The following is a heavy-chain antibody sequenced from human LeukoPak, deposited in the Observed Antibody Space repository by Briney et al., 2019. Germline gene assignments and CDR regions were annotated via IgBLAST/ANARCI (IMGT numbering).Heavy chain of an antibody. CDR1: GFTFSAHA. Sequence: GGSLRLSCAASGFTFSAHAMSWVRQPPGKGLEWVSAISGSNVRTHYADSLRGRFSISRDNSKNTLYLQINSLRADDTAVYYCAKDVLHDGSVYYANYLDSWGHGTLVTASS. V-gene: IGHV3-23*01. J-gene: IGHJ5*01. D-gene: IGHD3-22*01. CDR3: AKDVLHDGSVYYANYLDS. CDR2: ISGSNVRT.